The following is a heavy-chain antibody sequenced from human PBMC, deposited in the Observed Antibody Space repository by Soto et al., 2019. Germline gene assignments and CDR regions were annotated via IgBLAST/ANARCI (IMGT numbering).Heavy chain of an antibody. Sequence: GGSLRLSCAASGFTFSSYWMSWVRQAPGKGLEWVANIKQDGSEKYYVDSVKGRFTISRDNAKNSLYLQMNSLRAEDTAVYYCAREGCNWNYEACMDVWGKGTTVTVSS. J-gene: IGHJ6*03. CDR3: AREGCNWNYEACMDV. CDR1: GFTFSSYW. D-gene: IGHD1-7*01. V-gene: IGHV3-7*01. CDR2: IKQDGSEK.